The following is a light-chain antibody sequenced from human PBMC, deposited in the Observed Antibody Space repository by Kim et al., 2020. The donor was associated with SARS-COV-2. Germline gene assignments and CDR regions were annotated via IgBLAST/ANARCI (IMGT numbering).Light chain of an antibody. CDR1: QSISSF. CDR2: TVS. V-gene: IGKV1-39*01. J-gene: IGKJ1*01. CDR3: EQSYSSPRT. Sequence: DIQMTQSPSSLSASEGDRVTISCRASQSISSFLNWYQQKPGKAPNLLIYTVSNLQSGVPSRFSGSGSGTDFTLTNNSLQPEDIATYYCEQSYSSPRTYVQGTKVDIK.